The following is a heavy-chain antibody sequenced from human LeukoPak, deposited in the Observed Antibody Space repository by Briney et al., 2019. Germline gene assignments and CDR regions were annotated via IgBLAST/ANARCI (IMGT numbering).Heavy chain of an antibody. V-gene: IGHV3-23*01. J-gene: IGHJ4*02. CDR2: ISGSGGTT. Sequence: PGGSLRLSCAASGFTFSSYAMNWVRQAPGKGLEWVSDISGSGGTTHYADSVKGRFTISRDNSKNTLYLQMNSLRAEATAVYYCEKERMTTTSFDYWGQGTLVPVSS. CDR3: EKERMTTTSFDY. CDR1: GFTFSSYA. D-gene: IGHD4-11*01.